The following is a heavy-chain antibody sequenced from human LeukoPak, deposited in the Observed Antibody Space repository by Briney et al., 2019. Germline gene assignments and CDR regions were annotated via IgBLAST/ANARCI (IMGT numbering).Heavy chain of an antibody. D-gene: IGHD5-24*01. CDR2: INPNTGGT. CDR3: ARADGYNLGDF. V-gene: IGHV1-2*02. CDR1: GYTFTGYY. Sequence: GASVKASCKASGYTFTGYYLHWVRQAPGQGLEYMGWINPNTGGTNYVQKFQGRVTMTRDTSISTGYMELSSLRSDDTALYYCARADGYNLGDFWGQGTQVTVSS. J-gene: IGHJ4*02.